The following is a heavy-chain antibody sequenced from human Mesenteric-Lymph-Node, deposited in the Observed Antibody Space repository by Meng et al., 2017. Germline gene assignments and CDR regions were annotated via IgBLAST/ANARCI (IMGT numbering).Heavy chain of an antibody. CDR3: ARGYYDSSGYGYWYFDL. D-gene: IGHD3-22*01. CDR1: GGSISSGDYY. Sequence: QLQLRQSGPGLVKPSQTLSLTCTVSGGSISSGDYYWSWIRQPPGKGLELIGHIYYSGSTSYNPSLKSRVTISVDTSKNQFSLKLSSVTAADTAVYYCARGYYDSSGYGYWYFDLWGRGTRVTVSS. J-gene: IGHJ2*01. V-gene: IGHV4-30-4*01. CDR2: IYYSGST.